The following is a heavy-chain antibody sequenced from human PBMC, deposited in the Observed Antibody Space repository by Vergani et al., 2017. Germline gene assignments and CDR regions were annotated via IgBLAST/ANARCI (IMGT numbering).Heavy chain of an antibody. CDR2: IYYSGST. CDR3: ARATYYDSSGYYYTIDY. Sequence: QVRLQESGPGLVKPSETLSLTCSVSGGSMSGYYWSWIRQPPGKGLEWIGYIYYSGSTYYNPSLKSRVTMTVDTSKNQFSLKLSSVTAADTAVYYCARATYYDSSGYYYTIDYWGQGTLVTVSS. CDR1: GGSMSGYY. V-gene: IGHV4-59*08. J-gene: IGHJ4*02. D-gene: IGHD3-22*01.